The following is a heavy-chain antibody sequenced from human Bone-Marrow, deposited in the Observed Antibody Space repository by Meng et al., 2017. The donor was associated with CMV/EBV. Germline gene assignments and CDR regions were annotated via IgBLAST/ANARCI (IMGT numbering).Heavy chain of an antibody. J-gene: IGHJ6*02. CDR2: IYPGDSDT. CDR3: ARLHDYDYGMDV. Sequence: GGSLRLSCKASGYSFSTYWIGWVRQMPGKGLEWMGIIYPGDSDTRYSPSFQGQVTISADKSISTAYLQWSSLKASDTAMYYCARLHDYDYGMDVWGQGTTVTVSS. CDR1: GYSFSTYW. D-gene: IGHD3-16*01. V-gene: IGHV5-51*01.